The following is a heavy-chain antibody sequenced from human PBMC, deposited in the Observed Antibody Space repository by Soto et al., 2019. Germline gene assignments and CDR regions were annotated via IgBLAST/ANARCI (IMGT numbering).Heavy chain of an antibody. CDR3: ANLNLDMATMSYNGMDV. CDR2: IYRSGTT. CDR1: GVSIRSDFFY. D-gene: IGHD5-12*01. V-gene: IGHV4-31*03. Sequence: QVQLQESGPGLVKPSQTLSLTCTVSGVSIRSDFFYWTWIRQHPPKALEWIGYIYRSGTTYYNPSLQSRVTISIDTSKNQFSLNLSSLTAADTAVYYCANLNLDMATMSYNGMDVWGQGTTVTVSS. J-gene: IGHJ6*02.